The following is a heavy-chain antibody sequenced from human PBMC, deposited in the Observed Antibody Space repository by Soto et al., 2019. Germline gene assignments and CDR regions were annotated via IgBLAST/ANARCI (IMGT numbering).Heavy chain of an antibody. J-gene: IGHJ6*03. CDR2: MNPNSGNT. CDR3: ARGFSERFGELLGDYYYYYYMDV. D-gene: IGHD3-10*01. CDR1: GYTFTSYD. V-gene: IGHV1-8*01. Sequence: ASVKVSCKASGYTFTSYDINWVRQATGQGLEWMGWMNPNSGNTGYAQKFQGRVTMTRNTSISTAYMELSSLRSEDTAVYYCARGFSERFGELLGDYYYYYYMDVWGKGTTVTVSS.